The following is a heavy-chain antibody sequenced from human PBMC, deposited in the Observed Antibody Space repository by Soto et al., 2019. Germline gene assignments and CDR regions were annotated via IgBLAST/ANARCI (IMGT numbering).Heavy chain of an antibody. CDR2: IDPSDSYT. CDR3: ARQPLTTVTNYYYYGMDV. CDR1: GYSFTSYW. Sequence: PGESLKISCKGSGYSFTSYWISWVRQMPGKGVGWMGRIDPSDSYTNYSPSFQGHVTISADKSISTAYLQWSSLKASDTAMYYCARQPLTTVTNYYYYGMDVWGQGTTVTVSS. J-gene: IGHJ6*02. V-gene: IGHV5-10-1*01. D-gene: IGHD4-4*01.